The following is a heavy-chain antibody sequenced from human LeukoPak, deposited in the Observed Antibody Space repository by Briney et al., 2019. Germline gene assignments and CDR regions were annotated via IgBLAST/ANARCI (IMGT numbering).Heavy chain of an antibody. CDR2: IWYDGSNK. CDR1: GFTFSSYG. D-gene: IGHD2-21*02. J-gene: IGHJ3*02. Sequence: PGGSLRLSCAAFGFTFSSYGMHWVRQAPGKGLEWVAVIWYDGSNKYYADSVKGRFTISRDNSKNTLYLQMNSLRAEDTAVYYCARGGGGIVVVTAHDAFDIWGQGTMVTVSS. CDR3: ARGGGGIVVVTAHDAFDI. V-gene: IGHV3-33*01.